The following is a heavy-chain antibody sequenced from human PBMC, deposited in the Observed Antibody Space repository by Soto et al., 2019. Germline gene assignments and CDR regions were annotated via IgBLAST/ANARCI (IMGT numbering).Heavy chain of an antibody. J-gene: IGHJ4*02. CDR3: APRRFPRGLDY. CDR1: GFSLSTSGVG. V-gene: IGHV2-5*02. CDR2: IYRDDAK. D-gene: IGHD3-10*01. Sequence: QITLKESGPTLVKPTQTLTLTCTFSGFSLSTSGVGVGWIRQPPGKALEWLALIYRDDAKRYSPSLKSTLTITKDTSKNQVVRTMATMDPVDTATYYCAPRRFPRGLDYWGQGTRVTVSS.